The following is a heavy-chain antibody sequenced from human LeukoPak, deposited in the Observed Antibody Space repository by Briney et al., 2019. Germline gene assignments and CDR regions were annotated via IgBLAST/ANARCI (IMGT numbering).Heavy chain of an antibody. D-gene: IGHD6-13*01. CDR3: ARREQQLEFDY. CDR2: IYYSGST. J-gene: IGHJ4*02. V-gene: IGHV4-59*01. CDR1: GGCISSYY. Sequence: SETLSLTCTVSGGCISSYYWSWIRQPPGEGLEWIGYIYYSGSTNYNPSLKSRVTISVDTSKNQFSLKLSSVTAADTAVYYCARREQQLEFDYWDQGTLVTVSS.